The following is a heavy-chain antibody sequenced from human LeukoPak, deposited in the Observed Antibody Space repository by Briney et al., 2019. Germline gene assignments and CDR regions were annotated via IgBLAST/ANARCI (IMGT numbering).Heavy chain of an antibody. CDR2: ISGSGGST. CDR3: AKDTLYSSSWYFDY. D-gene: IGHD6-13*01. V-gene: IGHV3-23*01. J-gene: IGHJ4*02. Sequence: GGSLRLSCAASGFTFSSYAMSWVRQAPGKGLGWVSAISGSGGSTYYADSVKGRFTISRDNSKNTLYLQMHSLRAEDTAVYYCAKDTLYSSSWYFDYGGEGTLVTVSS. CDR1: GFTFSSYA.